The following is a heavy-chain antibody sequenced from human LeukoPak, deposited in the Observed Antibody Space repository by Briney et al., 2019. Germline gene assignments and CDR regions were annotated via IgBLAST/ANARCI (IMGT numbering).Heavy chain of an antibody. D-gene: IGHD3-3*01. CDR2: IYYSGST. V-gene: IGHV4-39*01. CDR1: GGSISSSSYY. Sequence: PSETLSLTCTVSGGSISSSSYYWGWIRQPPGKGLEWIGSIYYSGSTYYNPSLKSRVTISVDTSKNQFSLKLSSVTAADTAVYYCARHVYDFWRGYYYYFDYWGQGTLVTVSS. CDR3: ARHVYDFWRGYYYYFDY. J-gene: IGHJ4*02.